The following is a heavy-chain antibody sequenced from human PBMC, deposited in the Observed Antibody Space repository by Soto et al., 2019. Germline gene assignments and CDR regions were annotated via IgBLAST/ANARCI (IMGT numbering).Heavy chain of an antibody. CDR2: IYYSGST. D-gene: IGHD2-15*01. J-gene: IGHJ5*02. CDR3: ARGLVGVAARRNWFDP. CDR1: GGSISSGDYY. V-gene: IGHV4-30-4*01. Sequence: PSKTLSLTCTVSGGSISSGDYYWSWIRQPPGKGLEWIGYIYYSGSTYYNPSLKSRVTISVDTSKNQFSLKLSSVTAADTAVYYCARGLVGVAARRNWFDPWGQGTLVTVSS.